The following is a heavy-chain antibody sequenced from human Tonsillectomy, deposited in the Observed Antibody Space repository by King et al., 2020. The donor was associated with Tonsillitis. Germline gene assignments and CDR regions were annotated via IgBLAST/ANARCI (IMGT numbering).Heavy chain of an antibody. CDR3: TRARTGITTPFYFDS. D-gene: IGHD1-7*01. CDR1: GFTFGDYA. J-gene: IGHJ4*02. Sequence: VQLQESGGGLVQPGRSLTLSCTASGFTFGDYAMNWVRQAPGKGLEWIGFIRSKLYGGTTEFAASVKGRFTISRDDSKSIAYLQMNSLKTEDTAVYYCTRARTGITTPFYFDSWGQGTLVTVSS. V-gene: IGHV3-49*04. CDR2: IRSKLYGGTT.